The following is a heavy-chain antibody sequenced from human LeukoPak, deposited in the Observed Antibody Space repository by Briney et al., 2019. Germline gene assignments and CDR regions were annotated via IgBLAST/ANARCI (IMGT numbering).Heavy chain of an antibody. Sequence: PGGSLRLSCTASGFTFNNYEMNWVRPAPGKGLEWVSYISSSGTGIYYADSVKGRFTISRDNAKLYLQMSSLRAEDTALYYCARSKKVGDDSFEYWGQGALVTVSS. D-gene: IGHD3-16*01. CDR1: GFTFNNYE. CDR2: ISSSGTGI. CDR3: ARSKKVGDDSFEY. J-gene: IGHJ4*02. V-gene: IGHV3-48*03.